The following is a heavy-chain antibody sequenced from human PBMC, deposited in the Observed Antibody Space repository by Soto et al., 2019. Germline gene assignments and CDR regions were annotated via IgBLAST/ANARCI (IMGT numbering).Heavy chain of an antibody. CDR3: ARGSVLVVAAREKFDI. Sequence: EVQLVESGGGLVQPGGSLRLSCAASGFTFSSYWMSWVRQAPGKGLEWVANIKQDGSEKYYVDSVKGRFTISRDNAKKSLYQHMSDLRDDDTAVNYCARGSVLVVAAREKFDIWGQVTMVTVAS. J-gene: IGHJ3*02. D-gene: IGHD2-15*01. V-gene: IGHV3-7*01. CDR2: IKQDGSEK. CDR1: GFTFSSYW.